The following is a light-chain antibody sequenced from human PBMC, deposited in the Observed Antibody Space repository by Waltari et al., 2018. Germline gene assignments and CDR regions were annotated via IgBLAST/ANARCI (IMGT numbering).Light chain of an antibody. CDR2: KAS. CDR1: QSISSW. Sequence: DIQMTQSPSSLSAYVGDRVTITCRASQSISSWLAWYQQKPGKAPNLLMYKASSLQSGVPSRFSGSGSGTDFTLPISRLQSEDFGTYYCPQYNSAPLTFGGGTRVEIK. V-gene: IGKV1-5*03. J-gene: IGKJ4*01. CDR3: PQYNSAPLT.